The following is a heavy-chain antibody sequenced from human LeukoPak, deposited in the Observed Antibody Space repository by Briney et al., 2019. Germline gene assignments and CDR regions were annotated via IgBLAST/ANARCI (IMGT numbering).Heavy chain of an antibody. J-gene: IGHJ6*03. V-gene: IGHV4-34*01. CDR3: ARLHTTMVRGYYYYYYMDV. Sequence: SETLSLTCAVYGGSFSGYYWSWIRQPPGKGLEWIEEINHSGSTNYNPSLKSRVTISVDTSKNQFSLKLSSVTAADTAVYYCARLHTTMVRGYYYYYYMDVWGKGTTVTISS. CDR1: GGSFSGYY. CDR2: INHSGST. D-gene: IGHD3-10*01.